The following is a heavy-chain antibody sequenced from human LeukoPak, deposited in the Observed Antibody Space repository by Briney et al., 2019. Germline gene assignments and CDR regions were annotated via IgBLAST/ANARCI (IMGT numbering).Heavy chain of an antibody. V-gene: IGHV3-30*18. Sequence: GGSLRLSCAASGFTFSSYGMHWVRQAPGKGLEWVAVISYDGSNKYYADSVKGRFTISRDNSKNTLYLQMNSLRAEDTAVYCCAKEGYYGSGRSSFDIWGQGTMVTVSS. CDR3: AKEGYYGSGRSSFDI. D-gene: IGHD3-10*01. CDR1: GFTFSSYG. J-gene: IGHJ3*02. CDR2: ISYDGSNK.